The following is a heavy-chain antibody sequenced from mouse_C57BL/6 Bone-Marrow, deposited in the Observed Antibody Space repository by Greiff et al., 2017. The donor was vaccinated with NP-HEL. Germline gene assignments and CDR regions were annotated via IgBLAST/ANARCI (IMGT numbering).Heavy chain of an antibody. V-gene: IGHV1-72*01. CDR3: AREASSTMVTYYFDY. CDR2: IDPNSGGT. J-gene: IGHJ2*01. D-gene: IGHD2-2*01. CDR1: GYTFTSYW. Sequence: VQLQQSGAELVKPGASVKLSCKASGYTFTSYWMHWVKQRPGRGLEWIGRIDPNSGGTKYNEKFKSKATLTVDKPSSTAYMQLSSLTSEDSAVYYCAREASSTMVTYYFDYWGQGTTLTVSS.